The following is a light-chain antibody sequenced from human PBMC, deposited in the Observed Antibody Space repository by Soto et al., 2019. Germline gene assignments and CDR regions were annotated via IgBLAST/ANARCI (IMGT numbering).Light chain of an antibody. CDR3: TSKTSSTYVV. Sequence: QSALTQPASVSGSPGQSITISCTGTSSDVGGYNYVSWYQQHPGKAPKLMIYEVSNRPSGVSNRFSGSKSGNTASLTISGLQAEVEADYYCTSKTSSTYVVFGGGTKLTVL. CDR1: SSDVGGYNY. J-gene: IGLJ2*01. CDR2: EVS. V-gene: IGLV2-14*01.